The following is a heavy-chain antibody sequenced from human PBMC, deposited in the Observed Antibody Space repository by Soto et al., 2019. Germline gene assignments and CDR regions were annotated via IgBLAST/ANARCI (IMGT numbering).Heavy chain of an antibody. V-gene: IGHV3-30*18. CDR3: AKVNNWNYGSYFDY. Sequence: GGSLRLSCAASGFTFSSYGMHWVRQAPGKGLEWVAVISYDGSNKYYADSVKGRFTISRDNSKNTLYLQMNSLRAEETAVYYCAKVNNWNYGSYFDYWGQGTLVTVSS. D-gene: IGHD1-7*01. CDR2: ISYDGSNK. J-gene: IGHJ4*02. CDR1: GFTFSSYG.